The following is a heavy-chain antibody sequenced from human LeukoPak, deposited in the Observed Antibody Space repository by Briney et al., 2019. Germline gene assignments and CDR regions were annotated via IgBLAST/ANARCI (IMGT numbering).Heavy chain of an antibody. CDR3: ARKKSVGDYSYGMDV. D-gene: IGHD3-16*01. CDR1: GGSISSYY. Sequence: SETLSLTCTVSGGSISSYYWSWIRQPPGKGLEWIGYIYYSGSTNYNPSLKSRVTISVDTSKNQFSLKLSSVTAADTAVYYCARKKSVGDYSYGMDVWGQGTTVTVSS. CDR2: IYYSGST. J-gene: IGHJ6*02. V-gene: IGHV4-59*01.